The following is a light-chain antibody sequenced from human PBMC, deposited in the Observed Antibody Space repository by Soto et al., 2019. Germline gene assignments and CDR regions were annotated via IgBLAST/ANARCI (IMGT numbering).Light chain of an antibody. Sequence: EIVLTQSPGTLSLSPGERATLSCRASQSVSSTYLAWYQRKPGQAPRLLIYGASSRATGIPDRFSGSGSGTDFTLTISRLEPEDFAVYSCQQYGSSPQTFGQGTKLEIK. J-gene: IGKJ2*01. CDR2: GAS. CDR3: QQYGSSPQT. CDR1: QSVSSTY. V-gene: IGKV3-20*01.